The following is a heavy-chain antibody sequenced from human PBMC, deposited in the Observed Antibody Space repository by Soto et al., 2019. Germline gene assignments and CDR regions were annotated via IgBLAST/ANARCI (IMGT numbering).Heavy chain of an antibody. CDR1: GFAFITYA. CDR3: AKTGPYCGGDCSRYFYGMDV. Sequence: GWSLRLSCASSGFAFITYAMAWVRQAPGKGLEWVSGIWGSGDRTFYADSVKGRFTISRDNSRNTLYLQMYSLTAEDTALYYCAKTGPYCGGDCSRYFYGMDVWGQGTTVTVSS. CDR2: IWGSGDRT. J-gene: IGHJ6*02. V-gene: IGHV3-23*01. D-gene: IGHD2-21*02.